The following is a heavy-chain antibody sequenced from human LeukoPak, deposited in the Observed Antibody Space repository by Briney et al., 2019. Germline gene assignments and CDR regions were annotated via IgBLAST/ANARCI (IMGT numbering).Heavy chain of an antibody. D-gene: IGHD6-6*01. CDR1: GGTFTSYY. Sequence: ASVKVSCKASGGTFTSYYMHWVRQAPVQGLEWMGIINPSGGSTSYAQKFQGRVTMTRDMSTSTVYMELSSLRSEDTAVYYCARDWQLDARYYYMDVWGKGTTVTVSS. CDR3: ARDWQLDARYYYMDV. CDR2: INPSGGST. V-gene: IGHV1-46*01. J-gene: IGHJ6*03.